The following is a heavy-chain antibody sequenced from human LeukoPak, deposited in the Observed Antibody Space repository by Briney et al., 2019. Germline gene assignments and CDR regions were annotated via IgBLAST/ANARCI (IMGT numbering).Heavy chain of an antibody. CDR1: GYTFTSYG. CDR2: ISAYNGNT. Sequence: ASVKVSCKASGYTFTSYGISWVRQAPGQGLEWMGWISAYNGNTNYAQKLQGRVTMTTDTSTSTAYMELSSLRSEDTAVYYCARGDWFGELLQPYYYYGMDVWGQGTTVTVSS. J-gene: IGHJ6*02. D-gene: IGHD3-10*01. CDR3: ARGDWFGELLQPYYYYGMDV. V-gene: IGHV1-18*01.